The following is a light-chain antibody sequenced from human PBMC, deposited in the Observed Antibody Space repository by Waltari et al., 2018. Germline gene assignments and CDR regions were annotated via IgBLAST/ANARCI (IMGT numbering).Light chain of an antibody. J-gene: IGKJ2*01. CDR2: KAS. Sequence: DIQMTQSPSTLSASVGDRVTITCRASQSISSWLAWYQQKPGKAPNLLIYKASTLESGVPSRFSASGSGTEFTLTISSLQPDDFATYYCQHYSSAPYTFGQGTKLEIK. CDR1: QSISSW. V-gene: IGKV1-5*03. CDR3: QHYSSAPYT.